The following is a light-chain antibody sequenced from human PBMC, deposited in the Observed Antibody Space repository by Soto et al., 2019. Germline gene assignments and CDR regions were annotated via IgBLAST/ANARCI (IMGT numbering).Light chain of an antibody. CDR1: QSVSSSY. CDR2: GAS. J-gene: IGKJ1*01. Sequence: EIVLTQSPGTLSLSPGERATLSCRASQSVSSSYLAWYQQKPGQAPRLLIYGASTRATGIPARFSGSGSGTEFTLTISSLQSGDFAVYYCQQYNNWPRTFGQGTKVDIK. CDR3: QQYNNWPRT. V-gene: IGKV3D-15*01.